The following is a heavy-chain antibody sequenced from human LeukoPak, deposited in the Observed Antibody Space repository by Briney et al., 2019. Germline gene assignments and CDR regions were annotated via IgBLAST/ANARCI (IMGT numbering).Heavy chain of an antibody. CDR2: MNPNSGNT. CDR1: GYTFTSYD. CDR3: ATGGYNWNDEKWFDP. J-gene: IGHJ5*02. Sequence: GASVKVSCKASGYTFTSYDINWVRQATGQGREWMGWMNPNSGNTGYAQKFQGRVTITRNTSISTAYMELSSLRSEDTAVYYCATGGYNWNDEKWFDPWGQGTLVTVSS. V-gene: IGHV1-8*03. D-gene: IGHD1-1*01.